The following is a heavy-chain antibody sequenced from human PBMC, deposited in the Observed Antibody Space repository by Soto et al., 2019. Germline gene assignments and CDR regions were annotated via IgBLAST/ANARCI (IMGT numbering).Heavy chain of an antibody. J-gene: IGHJ4*02. Sequence: SETLSLTCIVSGESISSSSYYWGWIRQPPGEGLEWIGSIYYSGRTYYNPSFKSRVTISIDTSKTQFSLMLSSVTATDTAVYYCARQRTTVVTQAYFDHWGQGALVTVSS. D-gene: IGHD2-21*02. CDR3: ARQRTTVVTQAYFDH. CDR1: GESISSSSYY. CDR2: IYYSGRT. V-gene: IGHV4-39*01.